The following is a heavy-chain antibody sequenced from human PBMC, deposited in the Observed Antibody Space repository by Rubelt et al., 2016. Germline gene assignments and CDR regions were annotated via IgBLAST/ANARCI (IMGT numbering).Heavy chain of an antibody. D-gene: IGHD6-13*01. Sequence: GASVKISCKASGYSFTTYYMHWVRQAPGQGLEWMVMIDPSGGATNYAQKFQGRVTMTRDTSTSTVYMELSSLRCDDTAVYYCARARAAAGRIIDYWGQGTLVTVSS. CDR2: IDPSGGAT. CDR1: GYSFTTYY. V-gene: IGHV1-46*01. J-gene: IGHJ4*02. CDR3: ARARAAAGRIIDY.